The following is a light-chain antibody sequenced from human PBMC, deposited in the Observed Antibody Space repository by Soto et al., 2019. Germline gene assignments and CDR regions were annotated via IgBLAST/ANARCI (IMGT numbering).Light chain of an antibody. Sequence: QSVLTQPPSAAGSPGQSVTISCTGTSSDGDDNNYVSWYQQHPGKAPKLMIYEVSKRPSGVPDRFSGSKSGNTASLTVSGLQAEDEADYYCSSYAGSINTYVFGTGNKVTVL. CDR3: SSYAGSINTYV. V-gene: IGLV2-8*01. J-gene: IGLJ1*01. CDR2: EVS. CDR1: SSDGDDNNY.